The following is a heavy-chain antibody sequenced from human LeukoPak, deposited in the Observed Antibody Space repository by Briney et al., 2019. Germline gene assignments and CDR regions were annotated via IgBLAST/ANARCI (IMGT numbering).Heavy chain of an antibody. D-gene: IGHD3-3*01. J-gene: IGHJ6*03. CDR1: GFTFSSYW. CDR2: INSDGSST. CDR3: AKGETYYDFWSGYSPSNYYYYYYMDV. Sequence: GGSLRLSCAASGFTFSSYWMHWVRQAPGKGLVWVSRINSDGSSTSYADSVKGRFTISRDNSKNTLYLQMNSLRAEDTAVYYCAKGETYYDFWSGYSPSNYYYYYYMDVWGKGTTVTVSS. V-gene: IGHV3-74*01.